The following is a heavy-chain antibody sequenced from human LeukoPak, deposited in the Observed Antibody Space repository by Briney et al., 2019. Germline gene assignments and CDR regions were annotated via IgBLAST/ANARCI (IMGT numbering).Heavy chain of an antibody. Sequence: SETLSLTCTVSGGSILSSSYYWGWIRQPPGKGLEWIGSIYYSGNTDYNPSLKSRVTISVDTSKNQFSLKLSSVTAADTAVYYCAREGSWYGTDAFDIWGQGTMVTVSS. J-gene: IGHJ3*02. CDR3: AREGSWYGTDAFDI. D-gene: IGHD6-13*01. V-gene: IGHV4-39*07. CDR1: GGSILSSSYY. CDR2: IYYSGNT.